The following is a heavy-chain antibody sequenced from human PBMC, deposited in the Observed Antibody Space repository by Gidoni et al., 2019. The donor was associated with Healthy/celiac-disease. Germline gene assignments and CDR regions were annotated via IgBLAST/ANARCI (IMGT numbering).Heavy chain of an antibody. Sequence: QVQLVQSGAEVKKPGSSVKVSCKASGGTFSSYAISWERQAPGQGLEWMGGIIPIFGTANYAQKFQGRVTITADESTSTAYMELSSLRSEDTAVYYCAREWWEPPAAIYYGMDVWGQGTTVTVSS. J-gene: IGHJ6*02. CDR1: GGTFSSYA. CDR3: AREWWEPPAAIYYGMDV. CDR2: IIPIFGTA. D-gene: IGHD2-15*01. V-gene: IGHV1-69*01.